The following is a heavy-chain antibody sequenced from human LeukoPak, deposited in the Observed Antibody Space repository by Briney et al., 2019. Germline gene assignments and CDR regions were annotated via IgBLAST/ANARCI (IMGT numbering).Heavy chain of an antibody. Sequence: GGSLRLSCAASGFTFSSYSMNWVRQAPGKGLEWVSYISSSSSSYTNYADSVKGRFTISRDNAKNSLYLQMNSLRAEDTAVYYCARVSDGSSSIGGPADTTGDAFDIWGQGTMVAVSS. CDR2: ISSSSSSYT. V-gene: IGHV3-21*05. CDR3: ARVSDGSSSIGGPADTTGDAFDI. J-gene: IGHJ3*02. D-gene: IGHD6-13*01. CDR1: GFTFSSYS.